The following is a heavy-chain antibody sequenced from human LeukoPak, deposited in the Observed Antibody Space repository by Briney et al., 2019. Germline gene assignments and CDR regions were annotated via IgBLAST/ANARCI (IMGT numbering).Heavy chain of an antibody. J-gene: IGHJ4*02. CDR3: AKSGLNRFEY. V-gene: IGHV3-23*01. Sequence: PGGSLRLSCAASGFTFNSFAMSWVRQAPGKGLEWVSAISGGGSTYYADSVKGRFTISRDNSKNTLYLQMNSLRAEDTAVYYCAKSGLNRFEYWGQGTLVTVSS. CDR1: GFTFNSFA. CDR2: ISGGGST. D-gene: IGHD2-15*01.